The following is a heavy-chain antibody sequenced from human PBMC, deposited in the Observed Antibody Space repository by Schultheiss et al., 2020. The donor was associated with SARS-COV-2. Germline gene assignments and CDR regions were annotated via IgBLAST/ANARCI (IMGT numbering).Heavy chain of an antibody. CDR3: ARDRPGYDSSGRFDY. D-gene: IGHD3-22*01. CDR2: ISSSSSTI. CDR1: GFTFSSYS. V-gene: IGHV3-48*01. J-gene: IGHJ4*02. Sequence: GGSLRLSCAASGFTFSSYSMNWVRQAPGKGLEWVSYISSSSSTIYYADSVKGRFTISRDNAKNSLYLQMNSLRAEDTAVYYCARDRPGYDSSGRFDYWGQGTLVTVSS.